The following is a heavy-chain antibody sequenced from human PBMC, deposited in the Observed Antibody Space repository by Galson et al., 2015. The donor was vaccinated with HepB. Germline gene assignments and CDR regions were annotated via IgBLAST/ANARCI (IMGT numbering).Heavy chain of an antibody. Sequence: PALVKPTQTLTLTCTFSGFSLNSRGVGVGWIRQPPGKALEWLALLFWDDDQRYTPLLKSRLSVTKATSKNQVVLKLTSVDPVDTATYYCAHMDLGLTSFAYWGQGTLVTVSS. CDR2: LFWDDDQ. J-gene: IGHJ4*02. CDR1: GFSLNSRGVG. V-gene: IGHV2-5*02. CDR3: AHMDLGLTSFAY. D-gene: IGHD3/OR15-3a*01.